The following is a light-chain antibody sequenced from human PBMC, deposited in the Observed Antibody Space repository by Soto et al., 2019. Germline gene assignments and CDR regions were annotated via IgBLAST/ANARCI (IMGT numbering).Light chain of an antibody. CDR3: QQYNHYSPYT. CDR1: QTISNW. V-gene: IGKV1-5*01. CDR2: AAS. J-gene: IGKJ2*01. Sequence: DIPMTQSPSTLSASVGDRVTITCRASQTISNWLAWYQQKPGKAPKLLMHAASRLEDGVPSRFSGSGSETDFTLTITSLQPDDFATYYCQQYNHYSPYTFGQGTKLEIK.